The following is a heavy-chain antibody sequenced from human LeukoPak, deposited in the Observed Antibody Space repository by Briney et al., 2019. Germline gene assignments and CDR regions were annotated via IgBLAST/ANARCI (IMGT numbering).Heavy chain of an antibody. J-gene: IGHJ4*02. CDR3: ASLALRYYYDSSGYNYFDN. CDR2: IYYSGST. CDR1: GGSISSGDYY. D-gene: IGHD3-22*01. V-gene: IGHV4-30-4*01. Sequence: SQTLSLTCTVSGGSISSGDYYWSWIRQPPGKGLEWIRYIYYSGSTYYNPSLKSRVTISVDTSKNQFSLKLSSVTAADTAVYYCASLALRYYYDSSGYNYFDNWGQGTLVTVSS.